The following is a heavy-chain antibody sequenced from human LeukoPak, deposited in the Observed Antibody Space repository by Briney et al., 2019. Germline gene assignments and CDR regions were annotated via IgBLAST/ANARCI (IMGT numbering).Heavy chain of an antibody. CDR1: GFTFSSYS. D-gene: IGHD3-22*01. CDR2: ISSSSSYI. Sequence: GGSLRLSCAASGFTFSSYSMSWVRQAPGKGLEWVSSISSSSSYIYYADSVKGRFTISRDNAKNSLYLQMNSLRAEDTAVYYCARVTYDSSGYYIDFDYWDQGTLVTVSS. V-gene: IGHV3-21*01. J-gene: IGHJ4*02. CDR3: ARVTYDSSGYYIDFDY.